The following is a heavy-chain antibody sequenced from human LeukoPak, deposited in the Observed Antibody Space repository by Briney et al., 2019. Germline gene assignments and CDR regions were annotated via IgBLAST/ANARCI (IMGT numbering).Heavy chain of an antibody. V-gene: IGHV1-69*13. J-gene: IGHJ3*02. CDR2: IIPIFGTA. CDR1: GGTFSSYA. CDR3: AARTDYYDSSGYYIFYAFDI. D-gene: IGHD3-22*01. Sequence: SVKVSCKASGGTFSSYAISWVRQAPGQGLEWMGGIIPIFGTANYAQKFQGRVTITADESTSTAYMELSSLRSEDTAVYYCAARTDYYDSSGYYIFYAFDIWGQGTMVTVSS.